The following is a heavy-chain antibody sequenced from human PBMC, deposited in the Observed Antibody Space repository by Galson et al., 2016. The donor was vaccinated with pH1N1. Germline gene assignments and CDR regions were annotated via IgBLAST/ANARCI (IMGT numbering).Heavy chain of an antibody. J-gene: IGHJ5*02. D-gene: IGHD5-12*01. CDR3: AREGSGYDFWFDP. V-gene: IGHV1-2*02. Sequence: SVKVSCKASGYTFSGSYIRWVRQAPGQGLEWMGWINPKSGATNDAQKFRGRFTMTRDTSINTVYMDLTSLTSDDTAFYFCAREGSGYDFWFDPWGQGTLVAVSS. CDR2: INPKSGAT. CDR1: GYTFSGSY.